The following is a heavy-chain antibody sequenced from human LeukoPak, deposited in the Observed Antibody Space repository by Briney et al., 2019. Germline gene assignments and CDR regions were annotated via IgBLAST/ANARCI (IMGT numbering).Heavy chain of an antibody. J-gene: IGHJ4*02. CDR3: AKHPDALRFLEWLLGGYFDY. Sequence: GGSLRLSCAASGFTFSSYAISWVRQAPGKGLEWVSAISGSGGSTYYADSVKGRFTISRDNSKNTLYLQMNSLRGEDTAVYYCAKHPDALRFLEWLLGGYFDYWGQGTLVTVSS. V-gene: IGHV3-23*01. CDR2: ISGSGGST. D-gene: IGHD3-3*01. CDR1: GFTFSSYA.